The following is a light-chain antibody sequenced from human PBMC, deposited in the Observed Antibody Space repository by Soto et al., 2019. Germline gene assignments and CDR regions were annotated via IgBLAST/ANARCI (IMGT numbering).Light chain of an antibody. J-gene: IGKJ1*01. V-gene: IGKV3-11*01. CDR3: QQRGNWPRTWA. Sequence: EIVLTQSPATLSLSPGERAALSCRASQSVSSYLIWYQQKPGQAPRPLIYDVSNRATGIPARFSGSGSGTDFTLTINSLEPEDFAVYYCQQRGNWPRTWAFGQGTKVDIK. CDR2: DVS. CDR1: QSVSSY.